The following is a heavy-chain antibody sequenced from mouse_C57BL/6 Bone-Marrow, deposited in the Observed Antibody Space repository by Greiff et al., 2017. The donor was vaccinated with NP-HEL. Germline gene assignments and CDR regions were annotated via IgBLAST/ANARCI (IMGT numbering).Heavy chain of an antibody. CDR3: ARGVTTVVATRYFDV. J-gene: IGHJ1*03. CDR1: GYTFTDYY. D-gene: IGHD1-1*01. V-gene: IGHV1-26*01. Sequence: EVKLVESGPELVKPGASVKISCKASGYTFTDYYMNWVKQSHGKSLEWIGDINPNNGGTSYNQKFKGKATLTVDKSSSTAYMELRSLTSEDSAVYYCARGVTTVVATRYFDVWGTGTTVTVSS. CDR2: INPNNGGT.